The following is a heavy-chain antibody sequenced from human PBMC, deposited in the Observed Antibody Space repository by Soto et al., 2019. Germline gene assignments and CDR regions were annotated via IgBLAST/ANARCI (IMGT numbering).Heavy chain of an antibody. Sequence: EVQLVESGGNLVQPGGSLRLSCADSRFTFTGDWMYWVRQAPGKGLYWVANIKEDGSEKNYVDSVRGRFTISRDNAKNSLYLQMKSLRAEDTAVYYCARVARIWGQGTMVTVS. CDR2: IKEDGSEK. V-gene: IGHV3-7*01. CDR1: RFTFTGDW. CDR3: ARVARI. J-gene: IGHJ3*02.